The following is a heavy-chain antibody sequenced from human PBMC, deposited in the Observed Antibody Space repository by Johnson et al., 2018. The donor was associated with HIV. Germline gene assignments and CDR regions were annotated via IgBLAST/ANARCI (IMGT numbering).Heavy chain of an antibody. CDR2: ISYDGSNK. D-gene: IGHD2-15*01. V-gene: IGHV3-30*18. CDR3: SKDQFHKGGGSLVDGFDI. Sequence: QVQLVESGGGLVQPGGSLRLSCAASGFTFSRYWMSWVRQAPGKGLEWVAVISYDGSNKYYVDSVKGRFTISRDNSKNTLYLQMNSLRAEDTAVYYCSKDQFHKGGGSLVDGFDIWGQGTMVTVSS. CDR1: GFTFSRYW. J-gene: IGHJ3*02.